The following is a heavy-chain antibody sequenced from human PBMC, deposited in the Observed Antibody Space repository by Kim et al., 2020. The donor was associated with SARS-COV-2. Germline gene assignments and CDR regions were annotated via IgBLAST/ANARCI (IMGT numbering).Heavy chain of an antibody. V-gene: IGHV3-48*02. CDR2: ISSSSSTI. J-gene: IGHJ6*03. CDR3: ATRPGFGGYYYYYMDV. D-gene: IGHD3-10*01. Sequence: GGSLRLSCAASGFTFSSYSMNWVRQAPGKGLEWVSYISSSSSTIYYADSVKGRFTISRDNAKNSLYLQMNSLRDEDTAVYYCATRPGFGGYYYYYMDVWGKGTTVTVSS. CDR1: GFTFSSYS.